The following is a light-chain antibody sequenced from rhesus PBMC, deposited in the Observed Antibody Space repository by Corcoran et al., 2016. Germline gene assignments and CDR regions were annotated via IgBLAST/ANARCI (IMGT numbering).Light chain of an antibody. CDR1: QGIRNI. V-gene: IGKV1S15*01. Sequence: DIQMTQSPSSLSASVGDTVTITCRASQGIRNILAWYQQKPGKVPNLLIYYASTLQSGVPSRFRGGGSGTDFTLTISSLQPEDFATYYCQHGYGIPPTFGQGTKVEIK. CDR3: QHGYGIPPT. CDR2: YAS. J-gene: IGKJ1*01.